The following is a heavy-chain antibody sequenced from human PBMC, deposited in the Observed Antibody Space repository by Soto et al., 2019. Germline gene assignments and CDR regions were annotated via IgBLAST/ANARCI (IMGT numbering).Heavy chain of an antibody. J-gene: IGHJ5*01. CDR1: GFKFSNYA. CDR2: ISATGGGT. D-gene: IGHD2-15*01. CDR3: AKDSRAGRHSALDFDF. V-gene: IGHV3-23*01. Sequence: GGSLRLSCAASGFKFSNYAMSWSRQAPGKGLEWVSLISATGGGTYYADSVKGRFTISRDNSHNTLYLQVHSLTAEDTAVYYCAKDSRAGRHSALDFDFWGQGAQVIVSS.